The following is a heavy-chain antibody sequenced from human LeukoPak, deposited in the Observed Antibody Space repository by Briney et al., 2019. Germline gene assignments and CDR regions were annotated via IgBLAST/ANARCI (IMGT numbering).Heavy chain of an antibody. D-gene: IGHD5-12*01. J-gene: IGHJ4*02. V-gene: IGHV3-7*01. CDR1: GFSFRDFW. Sequence: GGSLRLPCAASGFSFRDFWMTWVRQAPGKGLEWVANINQGGSVKYYVDSVRGRFTISRDDAESSLYVQMNSLRDEDTAVYYCARFGYSGWNLEYWGQGTLVTVSS. CDR2: INQGGSVK. CDR3: ARFGYSGWNLEY.